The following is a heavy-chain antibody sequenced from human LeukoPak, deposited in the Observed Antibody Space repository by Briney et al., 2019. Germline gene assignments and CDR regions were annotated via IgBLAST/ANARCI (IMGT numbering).Heavy chain of an antibody. Sequence: PSETLSLTCTVSGGSISSYYWSWIRQPPGKGLEWIGYIYYSGSTNYNPSLKSRVTISVDTSKNQFSLKLSSVTAADTAVYYCARVGSSIAARRFDYWGQGTLVTVSS. CDR2: IYYSGST. CDR3: ARVGSSIAARRFDY. CDR1: GGSISSYY. J-gene: IGHJ4*02. D-gene: IGHD6-6*01. V-gene: IGHV4-59*12.